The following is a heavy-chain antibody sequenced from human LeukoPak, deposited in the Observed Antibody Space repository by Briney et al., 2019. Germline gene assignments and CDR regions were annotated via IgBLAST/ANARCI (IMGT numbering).Heavy chain of an antibody. CDR3: AGGEYDSSGYYTLLDY. CDR1: GGSISGYY. CDR2: IYYSGST. D-gene: IGHD3-22*01. J-gene: IGHJ4*02. V-gene: IGHV4-59*01. Sequence: PSETLSLTCTVSGGSISGYYWSWIRQPPGKGLEWIGYIYYSGSTNYNPSLKSRVTISVDTSKNQFSLKLSSVTAADTAVYYCAGGEYDSSGYYTLLDYWGQGTLVTVSS.